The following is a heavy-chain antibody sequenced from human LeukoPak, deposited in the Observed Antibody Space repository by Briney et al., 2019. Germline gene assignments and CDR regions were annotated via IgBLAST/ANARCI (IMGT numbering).Heavy chain of an antibody. CDR1: GGSISSSSYY. CDR2: IYYSGST. J-gene: IGHJ3*02. V-gene: IGHV4-39*01. D-gene: IGHD2-2*01. Sequence: SETLSLTCTVSGGSISSSSYYWGWIRQPPGKGLEWIGSIYYSGSTYYNPSLKSRVTISVDTSKNQFSLKLSSVTAADTAVYYCARSSPLGYCSSTSCLDAFDIWGQGTMVTVSS. CDR3: ARSSPLGYCSSTSCLDAFDI.